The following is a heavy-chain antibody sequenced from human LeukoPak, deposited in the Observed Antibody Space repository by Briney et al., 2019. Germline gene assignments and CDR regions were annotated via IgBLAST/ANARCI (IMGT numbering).Heavy chain of an antibody. CDR2: IYYSGTT. J-gene: IGHJ6*02. CDR1: GGSITSYY. V-gene: IGHV4-59*01. D-gene: IGHD3-16*01. CDR3: ARGGGLDV. Sequence: KPSETLSLTCTVSGGSITSYYWSWIRQSPGKGLEWIGYIYYSGTTNYNPSLKSRVTISVDPSKNQFSLKLSSVTAADTALYYCARGGGLDVWGQGATVTVSS.